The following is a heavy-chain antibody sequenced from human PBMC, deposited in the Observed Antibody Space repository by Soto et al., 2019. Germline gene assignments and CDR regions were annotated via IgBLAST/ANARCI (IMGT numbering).Heavy chain of an antibody. CDR1: GFTFGNSW. CDR3: ATAEVDY. V-gene: IGHV3-74*01. J-gene: IGHJ4*02. CDR2: MNSDGSST. Sequence: PRLSFAASGFTFGNSWMHWVRQAPGEGLEWVSRMNSDGSSTNYADSVKGRFTVSRDNAKNTLYLQMNSLRAEDTAVYYCATAEVDYWGPGTLVTVSS.